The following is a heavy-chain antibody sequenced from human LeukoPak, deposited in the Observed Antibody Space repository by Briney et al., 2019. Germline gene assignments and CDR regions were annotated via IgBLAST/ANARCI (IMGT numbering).Heavy chain of an antibody. V-gene: IGHV3-7*01. CDR1: GLTFPNYW. CDR2: RKQDGSEK. Sequence: GGSLRLSCAASGLTFPNYWMSWVRQAPGKGLEWVANRKQDGSEKYYVDSVKGRFTISRDNAKNSLYLQMNSLRADDTAVYYCARVSSSGWDYYYYYYMDVWGKGTTVTVSS. CDR3: ARVSSSGWDYYYYYYMDV. J-gene: IGHJ6*03. D-gene: IGHD6-19*01.